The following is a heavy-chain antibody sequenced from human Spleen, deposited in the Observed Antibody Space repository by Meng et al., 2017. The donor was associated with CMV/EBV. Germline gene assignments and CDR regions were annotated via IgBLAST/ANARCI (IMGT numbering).Heavy chain of an antibody. CDR3: ARGRGYKFDP. D-gene: IGHD5-18*01. CDR2: IKQDGSEK. CDR1: GFTFSSYW. J-gene: IGHJ5*02. V-gene: IGHV3-7*01. Sequence: LSLTCAASGFTFSSYWMSWVRQAPGKGLEWVANIKQDGSEKYYVDSVKGRFIISRDNAKNSLYLQMNSLRAEDTAVYYCARGRGYKFDPWGQGTLVTVSS.